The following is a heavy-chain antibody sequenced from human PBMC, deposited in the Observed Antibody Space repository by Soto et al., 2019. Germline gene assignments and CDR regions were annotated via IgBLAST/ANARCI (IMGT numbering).Heavy chain of an antibody. CDR2: IYYSGNT. CDR1: GGSISSSSYY. D-gene: IGHD3-3*01. CDR3: ARHNPASTVLGIVISLRY. J-gene: IGHJ4*01. Sequence: SETLSLTCTVSGGSISSSSYYWGWIRQPPGKGLEWIGSIYYSGNTYYNPSLKSRVSVLMDTSKNEFSLRLSSVTAADTAVYYCARHNPASTVLGIVISLRYWGHGTLVTVPS. V-gene: IGHV4-39*01.